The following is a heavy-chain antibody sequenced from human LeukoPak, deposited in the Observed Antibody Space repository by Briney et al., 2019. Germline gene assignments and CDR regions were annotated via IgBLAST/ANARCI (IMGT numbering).Heavy chain of an antibody. J-gene: IGHJ4*02. CDR2: IYYSGST. V-gene: IGHV4-59*01. CDR1: GGSISSYY. CDR3: ARVGNYGEIDY. Sequence: SETLSLTCTVSGGSISSYYWSWIRQPPGKGLEWIGYIYYSGSTNYNPSLKSRVTISVDTSKNQFSLKLSSVTAADTAVYYCARVGNYGEIDYWGQGTLVTVSS. D-gene: IGHD4-17*01.